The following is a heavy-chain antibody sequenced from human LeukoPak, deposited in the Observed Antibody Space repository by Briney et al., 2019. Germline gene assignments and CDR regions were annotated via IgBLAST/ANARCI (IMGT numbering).Heavy chain of an antibody. CDR2: IIPIFGTA. Sequence: GASVKVSCEASGGTFSRYAINWVRQAPGQGLEWMGGIIPIFGTANYAQKFQGRVTITADESTSTAYMELSSLRSEDTAVYYCARSRGSCYSCGDYWGQGTLVTVSS. CDR3: ARSRGSCYSCGDY. CDR1: GGTFSRYA. V-gene: IGHV1-69*13. D-gene: IGHD2-15*01. J-gene: IGHJ4*02.